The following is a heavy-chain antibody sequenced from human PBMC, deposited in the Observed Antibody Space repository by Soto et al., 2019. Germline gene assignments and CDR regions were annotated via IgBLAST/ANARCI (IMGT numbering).Heavy chain of an antibody. CDR3: AKDSKPSRPSRNDY. Sequence: QPGGSLRLACAASGFTFSRYAMSWVRQAPGKGLEWVSAISGSGGSTYYADSVKGRFTISRDNSKNTLYLQMNSLRAEDTAEYYCAKDSKPSRPSRNDYGGQGTLVTVSS. J-gene: IGHJ4*02. CDR2: ISGSGGST. D-gene: IGHD2-2*01. CDR1: GFTFSRYA. V-gene: IGHV3-23*01.